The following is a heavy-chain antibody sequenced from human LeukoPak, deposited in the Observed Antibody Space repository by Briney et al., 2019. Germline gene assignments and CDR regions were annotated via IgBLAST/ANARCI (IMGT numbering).Heavy chain of an antibody. Sequence: SETLSLTCTVSGGSISSYYWSWIRQPAGKGLERIGRIYTSGSTNYNPSLKSRVTISVDKSKNQFSLKLSSVTAADTAVYYCARDTRYCTNGVCSSYYYYYMDVWGKGTTVTVSS. CDR2: IYTSGST. CDR1: GGSISSYY. CDR3: ARDTRYCTNGVCSSYYYYYMDV. D-gene: IGHD2-8*01. V-gene: IGHV4-4*07. J-gene: IGHJ6*03.